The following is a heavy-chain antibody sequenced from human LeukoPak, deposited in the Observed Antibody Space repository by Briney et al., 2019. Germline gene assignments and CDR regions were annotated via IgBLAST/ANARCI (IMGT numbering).Heavy chain of an antibody. CDR1: NXSISSYY. CDR3: ARSCGGGSCNHFCYGMDV. J-gene: IGHJ6*02. CDR2: IYYSGST. D-gene: IGHD2-15*01. V-gene: IGHV4-59*08. Sequence: SETLSLTCTVSNXSISSYYGSWIRQPPGKGLEWIGFIYYSGSTNYNPSLKSRVTISVDTSKNQYSLKLTSVTAADTAMYYCARSCGGGSCNHFCYGMDVWGQGTTVTVSS.